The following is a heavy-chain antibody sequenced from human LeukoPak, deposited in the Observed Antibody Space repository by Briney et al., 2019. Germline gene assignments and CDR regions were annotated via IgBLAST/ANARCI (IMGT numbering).Heavy chain of an antibody. CDR3: AKDMEGAVAGTETAFDI. CDR2: ISGSGGST. Sequence: PGGSLRLSCAASGFTFSSYAMSWVRQAPGKGLEWVSAISGSGGSTYYADSVKGQFTISRDNSKNTLYLQMNSLRAEDTAVYYCAKDMEGAVAGTETAFDIWGQGTMVTVSS. V-gene: IGHV3-23*01. CDR1: GFTFSSYA. J-gene: IGHJ3*02. D-gene: IGHD6-19*01.